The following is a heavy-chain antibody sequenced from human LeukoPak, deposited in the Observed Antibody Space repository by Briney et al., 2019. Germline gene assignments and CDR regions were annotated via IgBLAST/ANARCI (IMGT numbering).Heavy chain of an antibody. CDR1: GGSISSYY. Sequence: SETLSLTCTVSGGSISSYYWSWIRQPPGKGLEWIGYIYYSGSTNYNPSLKSRVTISVDTSKNQFSLKLSSVTAADTAVYYCARADRTGTRRPNWFDPWGQGTLVTVSS. J-gene: IGHJ5*02. CDR3: ARADRTGTRRPNWFDP. D-gene: IGHD1-7*01. CDR2: IYYSGST. V-gene: IGHV4-59*01.